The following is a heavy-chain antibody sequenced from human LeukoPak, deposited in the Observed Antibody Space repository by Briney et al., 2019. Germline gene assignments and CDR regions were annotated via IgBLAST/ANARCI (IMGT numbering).Heavy chain of an antibody. D-gene: IGHD3-9*01. CDR3: ARSAHYDILTGYYPDY. CDR1: GYSFTSYW. V-gene: IGHV5-51*01. J-gene: IGHJ4*02. Sequence: GESLKIFCKGSGYSFTSYWIGWVRQMPGKGLEWMGIIYPGDSDTRYSPSFQGQVTISADKSISTAYLQWSSLKASDTAMYYCARSAHYDILTGYYPDYWAREPWSPSPQ. CDR2: IYPGDSDT.